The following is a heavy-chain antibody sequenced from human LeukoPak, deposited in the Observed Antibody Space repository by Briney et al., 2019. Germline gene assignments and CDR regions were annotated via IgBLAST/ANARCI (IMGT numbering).Heavy chain of an antibody. Sequence: PGGSLRLSCAASGFTFANYAMTWVRQAPGKGLEWVSSISSSSSYIYYADSVKGRFTISRDNAKNSLYLQMNSLRAEDTAVYYCARVGGVIGDAFDIWGQGTMVTVSS. CDR1: GFTFANYA. V-gene: IGHV3-21*01. J-gene: IGHJ3*02. D-gene: IGHD3-16*01. CDR3: ARVGGVIGDAFDI. CDR2: ISSSSSYI.